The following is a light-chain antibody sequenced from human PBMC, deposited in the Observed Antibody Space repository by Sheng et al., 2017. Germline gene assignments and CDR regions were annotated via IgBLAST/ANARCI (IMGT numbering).Light chain of an antibody. J-gene: IGKJ2*01. V-gene: IGKV1-9*01. CDR1: QAISNY. CDR2: GAS. CDR3: QQFNSFSSYT. Sequence: DIQLTQSPSFLSASVGDRVTITCRASQAISNYLAWYQQKPGKAPNLLIYGASTLQSGVPPRFSGSGSGTEFTLTISSLQPEDFATYYCQQFNSFSSYTFGQGTKLEIK.